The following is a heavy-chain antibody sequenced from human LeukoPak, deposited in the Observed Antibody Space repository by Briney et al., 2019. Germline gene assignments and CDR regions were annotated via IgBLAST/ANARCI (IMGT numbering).Heavy chain of an antibody. J-gene: IGHJ6*02. V-gene: IGHV3-64*01. CDR2: ISRNGDTT. CDR3: ARGNYGLDV. CDR1: GFIFSTYA. Sequence: GGSLRLSCAASGFIFSTYAMHWVRQAPGKGLEHVSGISRNGDTTSYANSVKGRFTISRDNARNTVYLQMNSLRAEDTAVYYCARGNYGLDVWGHGTTVTVSS.